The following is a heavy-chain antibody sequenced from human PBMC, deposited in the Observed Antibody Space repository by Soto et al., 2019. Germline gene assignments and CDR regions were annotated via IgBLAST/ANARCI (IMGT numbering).Heavy chain of an antibody. CDR1: GGSISSGGYS. Sequence: SETLSLTCAVSGGSISSGGYSWSWIRQPPGKGLEWVGYIYDSGSSYYNPSLKSRVSISLDRSKNQFSLKLSSVTAADTAVYYCARVPARLGAFDAWGQGTMVTVSS. D-gene: IGHD2-2*01. J-gene: IGHJ3*01. V-gene: IGHV4-30-2*01. CDR3: ARVPARLGAFDA. CDR2: IYDSGSS.